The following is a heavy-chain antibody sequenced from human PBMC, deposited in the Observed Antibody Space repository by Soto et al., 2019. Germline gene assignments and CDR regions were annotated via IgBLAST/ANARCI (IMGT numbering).Heavy chain of an antibody. Sequence: ASVKVPCKASGYTFNKYAMHWVCQAPGQRLEWMGWINGGDGNIKYSQKFQGRVTITRDTTASTAYMELSSLGSEDTAVYYCARARAIAAGGITWFDPWGQGTLVTVSS. V-gene: IGHV1-3*01. CDR2: INGGDGNI. J-gene: IGHJ5*02. D-gene: IGHD6-13*01. CDR3: ARARAIAAGGITWFDP. CDR1: GYTFNKYA.